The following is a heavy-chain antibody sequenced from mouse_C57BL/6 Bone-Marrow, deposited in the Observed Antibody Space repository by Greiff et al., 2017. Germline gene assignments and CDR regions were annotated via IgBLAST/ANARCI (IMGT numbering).Heavy chain of an antibody. CDR1: GYTFTDYE. CDR2: IDPETGGT. CDR3: TRDTTVVAPAWFAY. V-gene: IGHV1-15*01. D-gene: IGHD1-1*01. Sequence: QVQLQQSGAELVRPGASVTLSCKASGYTFTDYEMHWVKQTPVHGLEWIGAIDPETGGTAYNQKFKGKAILTADKSSSTAYMELRSLTSEDSAVYYCTRDTTVVAPAWFAYWGQGTLVTVSA. J-gene: IGHJ3*01.